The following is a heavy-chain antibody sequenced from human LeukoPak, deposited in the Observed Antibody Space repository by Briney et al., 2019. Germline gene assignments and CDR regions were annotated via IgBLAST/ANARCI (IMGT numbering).Heavy chain of an antibody. CDR2: VNTDGSTT. D-gene: IGHD1-26*01. Sequence: GGSLRLSCAASGFTFSGSYMHWVRQAPGKGLVWVSRVNTDGSTTTYADSVKGRFTISRDNANNTLYLQMNSLRAEDTAVYYCARVGSGFDYWGQGTLVTVSS. J-gene: IGHJ4*02. CDR1: GFTFSGSY. V-gene: IGHV3-74*01. CDR3: ARVGSGFDY.